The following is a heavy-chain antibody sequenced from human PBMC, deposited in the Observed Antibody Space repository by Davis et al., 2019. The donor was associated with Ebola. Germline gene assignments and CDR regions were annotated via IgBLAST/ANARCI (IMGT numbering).Heavy chain of an antibody. J-gene: IGHJ4*02. CDR1: GGSISSYY. V-gene: IGHV4-59*01. CDR2: IYYSGST. CDR3: ARGPKTYYDILTGYPY. Sequence: MPSETLSLTCTVSGGSISSYYWSWIRQPPGKGLEWIGYIYYSGSTNYNPSLKSRVTISVDTSKNQFSLKLSSVTAADTAVYYCARGPKTYYDILTGYPYWGQGTLVTVSS. D-gene: IGHD3-9*01.